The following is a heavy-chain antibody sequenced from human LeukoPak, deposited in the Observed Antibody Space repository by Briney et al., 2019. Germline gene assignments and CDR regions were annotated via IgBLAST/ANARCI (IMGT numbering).Heavy chain of an antibody. CDR3: ARESAKRYMDV. V-gene: IGHV1-8*01. Sequence: GASVKVSCKASGYTFTSYDINWVRQATGQGLEWMGWMNPNSGNTGYAQKFQGRVTMTRNTSISPAYMELSSLRSEDAAVYYCARESAKRYMDVWGKGTTVTVSS. CDR2: MNPNSGNT. CDR1: GYTFTSYD. J-gene: IGHJ6*03.